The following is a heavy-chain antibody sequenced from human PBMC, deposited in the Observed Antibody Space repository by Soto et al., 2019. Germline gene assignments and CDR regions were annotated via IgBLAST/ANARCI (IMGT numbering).Heavy chain of an antibody. CDR1: GLTFSPYA. J-gene: IGHJ4*02. V-gene: IGHV3-30*03. CDR2: ISYDGSNK. Sequence: QVQLVESGGGVVQPGRSLSLSFPPPGLTFSPYATHWVRRAPGKGLEWLAVISYDGSNKHYADSVKGRFTVSRDNSKNTLYLQMNSLRAEDTAVYFCARYSGKYQGPIDYWGQGTLVTVSS. CDR3: ARYSGKYQGPIDY. D-gene: IGHD1-26*01.